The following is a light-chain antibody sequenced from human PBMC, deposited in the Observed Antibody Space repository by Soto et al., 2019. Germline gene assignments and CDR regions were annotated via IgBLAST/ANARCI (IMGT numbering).Light chain of an antibody. V-gene: IGLV2-14*01. CDR1: STDVGGYTY. CDR2: DIT. J-gene: IGLJ1*01. Sequence: QSALTQPASASGTPGQSITISCSGTSTDVGGYTYVSWYQQYPVDATKLMIYDITHPPSGASNRSSGSKSGNTAFLTISGRQADDEDDYYCSSYTTINTYVFGTGTKLTVL. CDR3: SSYTTINTYV.